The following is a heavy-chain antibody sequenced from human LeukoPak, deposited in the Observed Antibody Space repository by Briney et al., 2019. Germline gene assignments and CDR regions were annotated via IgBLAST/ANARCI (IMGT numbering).Heavy chain of an antibody. CDR1: GGSISNNY. CDR2: IHSSGST. CDR3: ARHGLKLVGASTIYFDN. J-gene: IGHJ4*02. Sequence: SETLSLTCSVSGGSISNNYWSWNRQSPEKGLEWIGYIHSSGSTDYNPSFKSRVVVSVDTSKNQFSLKLYSVTAADTAVYYCARHGLKLVGASTIYFDNWGQGTLVTVSS. V-gene: IGHV4-59*08. D-gene: IGHD1-26*01.